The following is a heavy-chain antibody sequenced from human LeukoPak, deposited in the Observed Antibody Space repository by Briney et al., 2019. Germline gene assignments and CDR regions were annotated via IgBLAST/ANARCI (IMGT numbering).Heavy chain of an antibody. J-gene: IGHJ6*03. CDR3: AREGMERRSYYYYYVDV. CDR2: INHSGST. Sequence: PSETLSLTCAVYGGSFSGYYWSWIRQPSGKGLEWIGEINHSGSTNYNPSLKSRVTISVDTSKNQFSLKLSSVTAADTAVYYCAREGMERRSYYYYYVDVWGKGTTVTVSS. V-gene: IGHV4-34*01. CDR1: GGSFSGYY. D-gene: IGHD1-1*01.